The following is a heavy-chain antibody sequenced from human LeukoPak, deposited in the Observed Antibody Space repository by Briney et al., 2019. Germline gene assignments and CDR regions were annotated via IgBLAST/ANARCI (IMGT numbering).Heavy chain of an antibody. J-gene: IGHJ4*02. CDR2: ISSSSSSYI. CDR1: GFTFSSYS. CDR3: ARDKGIAAAGPPPADY. D-gene: IGHD6-13*01. V-gene: IGHV3-21*01. Sequence: GGSLRLSCAASGFTFSSYSMNWVRQAPGKGLEWVSSISSSSSSYIYYADSVKGRFTISRDNAKNSLYLQMNSLRAEDTAVYYCARDKGIAAAGPPPADYWGQGTLVTVSS.